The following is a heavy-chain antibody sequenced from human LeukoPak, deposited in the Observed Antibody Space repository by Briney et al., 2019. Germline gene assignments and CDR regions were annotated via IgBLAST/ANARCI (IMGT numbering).Heavy chain of an antibody. D-gene: IGHD6-6*01. CDR1: GYTFTSYY. J-gene: IGHJ5*02. CDR3: ARDSRGPYSSYVESWFDP. CDR2: INPSGGST. Sequence: ASVKVSCKASGYTFTSYYMHWVRRAPGQGLEWMGIINPSGGSTSYAQKFQGRVTMTRDTSTSTVYMELSSLRSEDTAVYYCARDSRGPYSSYVESWFDPWGQGTLVTVSS. V-gene: IGHV1-46*01.